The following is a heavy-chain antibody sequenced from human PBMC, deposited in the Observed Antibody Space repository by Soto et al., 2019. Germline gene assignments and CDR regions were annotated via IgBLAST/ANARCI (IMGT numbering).Heavy chain of an antibody. CDR1: GGTFSSYA. CDR3: TRVDTAMVTYWFDP. Sequence: SVKVSCKASGGTFSSYAISWVRQAPGQGLEWMGGIIPIFGTANYAQKFQGRVTITADESTSTAYMELSSLRSEDTAVYYCTRVDTAMVTYWFDPWGQGTLVTVSS. CDR2: IIPIFGTA. J-gene: IGHJ5*02. V-gene: IGHV1-69*13. D-gene: IGHD5-18*01.